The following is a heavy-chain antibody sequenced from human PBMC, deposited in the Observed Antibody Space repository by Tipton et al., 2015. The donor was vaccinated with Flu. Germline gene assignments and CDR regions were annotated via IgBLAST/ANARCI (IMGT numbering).Heavy chain of an antibody. V-gene: IGHV1-18*01. CDR1: GYTFDNYA. Sequence: QLVQSGVEMQKPGASVKVACEASGYTFDNYAISWVRQAPGQGPEWMGWISAYNGNTKYSEKFQGRVTLTRDTSTTTAYMELRSLRPDDTAVFFCTRARYFDSSGYYYWGQGTLVTASS. CDR2: ISAYNGNT. CDR3: TRARYFDSSGYYY. J-gene: IGHJ4*02. D-gene: IGHD3-22*01.